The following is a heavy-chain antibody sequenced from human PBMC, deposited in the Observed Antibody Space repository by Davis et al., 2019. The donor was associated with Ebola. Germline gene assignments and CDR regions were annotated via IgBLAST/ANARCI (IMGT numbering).Heavy chain of an antibody. V-gene: IGHV4-61*09. D-gene: IGHD3-16*01. Sequence: LRLSCTVSGASISSGFFAWSWVRQPAGKGLEWIGHIFSSGHTKYNPSLESRISISLDTSKSQFSLRLTSVTAADTATYFCTRDRHDSRAYGFWGQGQMVTVSS. CDR3: TRDRHDSRAYGF. J-gene: IGHJ4*02. CDR1: GASISSGFFA. CDR2: IFSSGHT.